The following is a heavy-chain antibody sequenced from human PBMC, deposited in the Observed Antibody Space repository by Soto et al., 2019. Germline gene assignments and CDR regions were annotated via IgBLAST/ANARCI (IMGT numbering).Heavy chain of an antibody. V-gene: IGHV3-33*01. CDR1: GFTFSSYG. D-gene: IGHD6-19*01. J-gene: IGHJ5*02. Sequence: LRLSCAASGFTFSSYGMHWVRQAPGKGLEWVAVIWFDGSNKYYADSVKGRFTISRDNSKNTLYLQMNSLRAEDTAVYYCARVAYSSGWSEWFDPWGQGTLVTVSS. CDR3: ARVAYSSGWSEWFDP. CDR2: IWFDGSNK.